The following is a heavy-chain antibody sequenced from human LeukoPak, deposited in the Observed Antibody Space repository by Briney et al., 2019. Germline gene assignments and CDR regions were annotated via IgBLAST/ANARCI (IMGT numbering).Heavy chain of an antibody. CDR3: ARPRFGELLAGAFDI. V-gene: IGHV1-69*13. CDR2: IIPIFGTA. J-gene: IGHJ3*02. Sequence: GASVKVSCKASGYTFTSYGISWVRQAPGQGLEWMGGIIPIFGTANYAQKFQGRVTITADESTSTAYMELSSLRSEDTAVYYCARPRFGELLAGAFDIWGQGTMVTVSS. CDR1: GYTFTSYG. D-gene: IGHD3-10*01.